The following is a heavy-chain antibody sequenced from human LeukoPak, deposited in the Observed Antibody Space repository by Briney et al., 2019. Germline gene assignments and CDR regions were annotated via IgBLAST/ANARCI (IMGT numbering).Heavy chain of an antibody. CDR3: ARQAYYDFWSAEGWFDP. V-gene: IGHV5-51*01. J-gene: IGHJ5*02. CDR1: GYSFTSYW. D-gene: IGHD3-3*01. Sequence: GESLKISCKGSGYSFTSYWIGWVRQMPGKGLEWMGIIYPGDSDTRYSPSFQGQVTISADKSISTAYLQWSSLKASDTAMYYCARQAYYDFWSAEGWFDPWGQGTLVTVSS. CDR2: IYPGDSDT.